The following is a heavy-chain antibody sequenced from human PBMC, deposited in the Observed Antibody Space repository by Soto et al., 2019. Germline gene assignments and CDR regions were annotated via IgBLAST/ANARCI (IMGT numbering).Heavy chain of an antibody. J-gene: IGHJ6*02. CDR3: ARAEEYYYYYYGMDV. CDR2: IIPIFGTA. D-gene: IGHD3-10*01. V-gene: IGHV1-69*01. CDR1: GGTFSSYA. Sequence: QVQLVQSGSEVKKPGSSVKVSCKASGGTFSSYAISWVRQAPGQGLEWMGGIIPIFGTANYAQKFQGRVTITADESTSTAYMELSSLTSEDTAVYYCARAEEYYYYYYGMDVWGQGTTVTVSS.